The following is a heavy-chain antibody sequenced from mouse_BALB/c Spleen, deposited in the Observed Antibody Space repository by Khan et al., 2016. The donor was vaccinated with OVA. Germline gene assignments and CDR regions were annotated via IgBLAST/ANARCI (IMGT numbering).Heavy chain of an antibody. Sequence: EVQLVESGGGLVKLGGSLKLSCEASGFTFSSYYMSWVRQTPEKRLELVAAIKGNGGTTYYTDTVKGRFTISRDNAKNILYLQLSSLKSEDTAMYYCARHYGYDGGFAYWGQGTLVTVSA. CDR2: IKGNGGTT. J-gene: IGHJ3*01. V-gene: IGHV5-6-2*01. D-gene: IGHD2-2*01. CDR3: ARHYGYDGGFAY. CDR1: GFTFSSYY.